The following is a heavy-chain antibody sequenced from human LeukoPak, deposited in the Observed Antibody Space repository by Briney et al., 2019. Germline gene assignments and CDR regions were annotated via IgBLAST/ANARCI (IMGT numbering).Heavy chain of an antibody. CDR3: ARGTRDFGWLQFGY. D-gene: IGHD3-9*01. CDR1: GGTFSSYA. J-gene: IGHJ4*02. V-gene: IGHV1-69*13. Sequence: SVKGSCKASGGTFSSYAISWVRQAPGQGLEWMGGIIPIFGTANYAQKFQGRVTITADESTSTAYMELSSLRSEDTAVYYCARGTRDFGWLQFGYWGQGTLVTVSS. CDR2: IIPIFGTA.